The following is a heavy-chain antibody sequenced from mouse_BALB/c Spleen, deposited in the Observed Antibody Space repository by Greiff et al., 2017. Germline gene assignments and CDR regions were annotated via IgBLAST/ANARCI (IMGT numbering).Heavy chain of an antibody. CDR3: ARSLLRLGNAMDY. CDR2: ISSGGSYT. V-gene: IGHV5-9-3*01. Sequence: EVKVVESGGGLVKPGGSLKLSCAASGFTFSSYAMSWVRQTPEKRLEWVATISSGGSYTYYPDSVKGRFTISRDNAKNTLYLQMSSLRSEDTAMYYCARSLLRLGNAMDYWGQGTSVTVSS. J-gene: IGHJ4*01. CDR1: GFTFSSYA. D-gene: IGHD1-2*01.